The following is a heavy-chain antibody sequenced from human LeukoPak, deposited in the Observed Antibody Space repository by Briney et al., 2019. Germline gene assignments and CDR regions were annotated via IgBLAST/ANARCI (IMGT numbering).Heavy chain of an antibody. V-gene: IGHV3-23*01. J-gene: IGHJ4*02. D-gene: IGHD3-9*01. CDR3: AKVRYFDWFIGDY. Sequence: GGSLRLSCAASGLTFSSYAMSWVRQAPGKGLEWVSAISGSGGSTYYADSVKGRFTISRDNSKNTLYLQMNSLRAEDTAVYYCAKVRYFDWFIGDYWGQGTLVTVSS. CDR2: ISGSGGST. CDR1: GLTFSSYA.